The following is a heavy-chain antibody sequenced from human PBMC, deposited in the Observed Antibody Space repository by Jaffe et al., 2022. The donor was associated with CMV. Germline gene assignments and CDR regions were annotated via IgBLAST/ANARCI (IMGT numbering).Heavy chain of an antibody. Sequence: EVQLVESGGGLVQPGGSLRLSCAASGFTFSSYWMHWVRQAPGKGLVWVSRINSDGSSTSYADSVKGRFTISRDNAKNTLYLQMNSLRAEDTAVYYCARGAGQKKYYYYMDVWGKGTTVTVSS. J-gene: IGHJ6*03. V-gene: IGHV3-74*01. CDR2: INSDGSST. CDR3: ARGAGQKKYYYYMDV. CDR1: GFTFSSYW.